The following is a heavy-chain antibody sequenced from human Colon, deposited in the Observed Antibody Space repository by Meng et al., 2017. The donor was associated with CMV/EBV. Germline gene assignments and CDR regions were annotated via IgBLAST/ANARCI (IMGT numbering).Heavy chain of an antibody. CDR2: IKQDGTQK. CDR3: ARAAVGGNDGFDY. J-gene: IGHJ4*02. CDR1: GFSFNSYW. Sequence: GESLKISCAASGFSFNSYWLSWVRQAPGKGLDWVDSIKQDGTQKYYVDSVKGRFTISRDNAKNSLYLQMDSLTAEDTAVYYCARAAVGGNDGFDYWGQGTLVTVSS. V-gene: IGHV3-7*01. D-gene: IGHD4-23*01.